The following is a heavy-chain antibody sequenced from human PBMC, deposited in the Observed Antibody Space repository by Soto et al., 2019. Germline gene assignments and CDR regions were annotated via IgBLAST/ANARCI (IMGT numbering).Heavy chain of an antibody. CDR3: TRSAQYYDILTGYYFGAFDI. J-gene: IGHJ3*02. CDR2: IRSKANSYAT. Sequence: GSLRLFWAASGFTFSGSSMHWVRQASGTGLEWVGRIRSKANSYATAYAASVKGRFTISRDDSKNTAYLQMNSLKTEDTAVYYCTRSAQYYDILTGYYFGAFDIWGQGTMVTVSS. D-gene: IGHD3-9*01. V-gene: IGHV3-73*01. CDR1: GFTFSGSS.